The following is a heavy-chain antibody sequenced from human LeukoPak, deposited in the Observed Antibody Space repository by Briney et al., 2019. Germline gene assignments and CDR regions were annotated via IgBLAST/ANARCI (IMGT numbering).Heavy chain of an antibody. CDR2: ISGSGGST. CDR3: ARQDIVVVTAAPYFDY. Sequence: PGGSLRLSCAASGFTFSSYAMSWVRQAPEKGLEWVSAISGSGGSTYYADSVKGRFTISRDNSKNTLYLQMNSLRAEDTAVYYCARQDIVVVTAAPYFDYWGQGTLVTVSS. CDR1: GFTFSSYA. V-gene: IGHV3-23*01. D-gene: IGHD2-2*01. J-gene: IGHJ4*02.